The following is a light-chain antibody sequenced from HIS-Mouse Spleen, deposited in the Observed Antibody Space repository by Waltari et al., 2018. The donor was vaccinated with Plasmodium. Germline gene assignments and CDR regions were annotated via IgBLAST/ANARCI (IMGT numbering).Light chain of an antibody. CDR2: EDS. Sequence: SYELTQPPSASVSPGQTARITSFGDEFPKKYDYWYQQKSGQATVLVIYEDSKRPSGIPERFSGSSSGTMATLTISGAQVEDEADYYCYSTDSSGNHRVFGGGTKLTVL. J-gene: IGLJ3*02. V-gene: IGLV3-10*01. CDR3: YSTDSSGNHRV. CDR1: EFPKKY.